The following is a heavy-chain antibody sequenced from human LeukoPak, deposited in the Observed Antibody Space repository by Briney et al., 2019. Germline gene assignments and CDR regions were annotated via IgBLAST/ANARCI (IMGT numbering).Heavy chain of an antibody. CDR1: GFTFSSYG. CDR3: ARDYYYDSSGYPS. V-gene: IGHV3-33*01. D-gene: IGHD3-22*01. CDR2: IRYDGGNK. J-gene: IGHJ5*02. Sequence: PGGSLRLSCAASGFTFSSYGMHWVRQAPGKGLEWVAVIRYDGGNKYYADSVKGRFTISRDNSKNTLYLQMNSLRAEDTAVYYCARDYYYDSSGYPSWGQGTLVTVSS.